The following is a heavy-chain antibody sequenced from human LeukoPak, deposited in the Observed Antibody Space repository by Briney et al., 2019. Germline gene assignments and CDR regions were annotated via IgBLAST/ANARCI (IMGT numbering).Heavy chain of an antibody. V-gene: IGHV3-30*18. CDR1: GFTFSDHY. D-gene: IGHD3-10*01. CDR2: ISHDGSNE. CDR3: TKEGYYGSGSFPDY. J-gene: IGHJ4*02. Sequence: GGSLRLSCSASGFTFSDHYMNWIRQAPGKGLEWAAVISHDGSNEYYADSVKGRFTVSRDNSKNTVYLQMNSLRPEDTAVYYCTKEGYYGSGSFPDYWGQGTLVTVSS.